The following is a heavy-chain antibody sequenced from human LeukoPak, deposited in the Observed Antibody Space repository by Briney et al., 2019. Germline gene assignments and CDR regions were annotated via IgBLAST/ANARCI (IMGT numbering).Heavy chain of an antibody. CDR1: GFTFSNYW. CDR3: ARNRQWLLADY. J-gene: IGHJ4*02. CDR2: TKQDETEK. D-gene: IGHD3-22*01. Sequence: GGSLRLSCAASGFTFSNYWMSWVRQAPGKGLEWVANTKQDETEKHYADSVKGRFTISRDNAQNSLYLQMNSLRAEDTSVYFCARNRQWLLADYWGQGTVVTVSS. V-gene: IGHV3-7*04.